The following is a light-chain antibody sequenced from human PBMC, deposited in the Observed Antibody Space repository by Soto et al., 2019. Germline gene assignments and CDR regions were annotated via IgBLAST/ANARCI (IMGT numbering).Light chain of an antibody. J-gene: IGLJ1*01. CDR3: SSYTSSTTPV. Sequence: QSVLTQPASVSGSPGQSITISCTGTSSDIGAYNYVSWYQQYPGKTPKLVIYEVTDRPSGVSSRFSGSKSGSTASLTTSGLQTEDEADYYCSSYTSSTTPVFGTGTKVTVL. CDR1: SSDIGAYNY. CDR2: EVT. V-gene: IGLV2-14*01.